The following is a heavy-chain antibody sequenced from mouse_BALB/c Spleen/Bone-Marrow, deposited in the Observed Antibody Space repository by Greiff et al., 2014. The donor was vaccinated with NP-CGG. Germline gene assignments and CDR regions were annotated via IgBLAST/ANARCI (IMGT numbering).Heavy chain of an antibody. D-gene: IGHD4-1*01. Sequence: EVHLVESGGGLVQPGGSRKLSCAASGFTFSSFGMHWVRQAPEKGLEWVAYISSGSSTIFYADTVKGRFTVSRDNPKNTLYLQMTSLRSEDTAMYFCTRGGNWDDLDSWGQGTTLTVSS. CDR3: TRGGNWDDLDS. V-gene: IGHV5-17*02. J-gene: IGHJ2*01. CDR2: ISSGSSTI. CDR1: GFTFSSFG.